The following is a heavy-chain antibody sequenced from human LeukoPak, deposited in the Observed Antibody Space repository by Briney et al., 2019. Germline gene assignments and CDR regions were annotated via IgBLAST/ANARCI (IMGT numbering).Heavy chain of an antibody. V-gene: IGHV3-7*03. CDR1: GFTFSRYW. D-gene: IGHD1-26*01. J-gene: IGHJ4*02. CDR2: IKEDGSEK. Sequence: GGSLRLSCAASGFTFSRYWMFWVRQAPGKGLEWVANIKEDGSEKYYVDSVKGRFTISRDNSKNTLYLQMNSLRAEDTAVYSCARDWSCDYWGQGTLVTVSS. CDR3: ARDWSCDY.